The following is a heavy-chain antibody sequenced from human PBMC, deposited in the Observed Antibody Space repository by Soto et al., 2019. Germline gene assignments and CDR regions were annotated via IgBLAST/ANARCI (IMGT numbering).Heavy chain of an antibody. D-gene: IGHD1-26*01. CDR1: GDSISSSNW. J-gene: IGHJ4*02. CDR3: ARHSGSYFRDY. V-gene: IGHV4-4*02. Sequence: PEETLSLTCAVSGDSISSSNWWSWVRQPPGKGLEWIGEIYHSGSTNYNPSLKSRVTISVDKSKNQFSLNLNSVTAADTAVYYCARHSGSYFRDYWGQGTLVTVSS. CDR2: IYHSGST.